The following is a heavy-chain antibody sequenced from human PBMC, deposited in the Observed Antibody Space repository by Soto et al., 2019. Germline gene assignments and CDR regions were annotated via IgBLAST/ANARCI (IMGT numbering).Heavy chain of an antibody. V-gene: IGHV3-48*04. CDR3: AKDNREIPSSQYPH. Sequence: PGGSLRLSCAASGFTFSSYSMNWVRQAPGKGLEWVSDISSNSGSIGYADSVKGRFTISRDNAKNSLYPQMNSLRAEDTALYYCAKDNREIPSSQYPHWGQGTLVTVSS. CDR2: ISSNSGSI. J-gene: IGHJ4*02. D-gene: IGHD2-2*01. CDR1: GFTFSSYS.